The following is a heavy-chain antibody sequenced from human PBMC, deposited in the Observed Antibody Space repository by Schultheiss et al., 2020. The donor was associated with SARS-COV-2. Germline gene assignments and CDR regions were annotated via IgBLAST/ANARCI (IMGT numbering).Heavy chain of an antibody. J-gene: IGHJ4*02. D-gene: IGHD6-19*01. CDR2: IWYDGSNK. Sequence: GGSLRLSCAASGFTFSSYGMHWVRQAPGKGLEWVAVIWYDGSNKYYADSVKGRFTISRDNSKNTLYLQMNSLRAEDTDVYYCAREASGWYVGETYYFDYWGQGTLVTVSS. CDR1: GFTFSSYG. V-gene: IGHV3-33*08. CDR3: AREASGWYVGETYYFDY.